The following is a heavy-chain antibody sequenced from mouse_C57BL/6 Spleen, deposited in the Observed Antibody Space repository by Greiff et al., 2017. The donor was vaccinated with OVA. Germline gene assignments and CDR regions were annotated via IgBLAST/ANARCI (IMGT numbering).Heavy chain of an antibody. D-gene: IGHD2-1*01. CDR1: GFTFSSYA. V-gene: IGHV5-4*03. J-gene: IGHJ4*01. CDR2: ISDGGSYT. CDR3: ARVYGNYEPVAMDY. Sequence: EVKVVESGGGLVKPGGSLKLSCAASGFTFSSYAMSWVRQTPEKRLEWVATISDGGSYTYYPDNVKGRFTISRDNAKNNLYLQMSHLKSEDTAMYYCARVYGNYEPVAMDYWGQGTSVTVSS.